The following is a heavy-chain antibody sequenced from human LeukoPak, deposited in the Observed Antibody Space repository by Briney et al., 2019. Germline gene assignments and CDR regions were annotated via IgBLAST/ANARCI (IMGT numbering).Heavy chain of an antibody. V-gene: IGHV4-28*03. D-gene: IGHD5-18*01. CDR2: VNFHGTS. CDR1: GYAIGSSHY. Sequence: SETLSLTCDVSGYAIGSSHYWGWIRQPPGRGLQWIGHVNFHGTSAYNASLRGRVTMSVDTSKNQFSLKLSSVTAADTAVYYCARDFLGYSYGWDYYYMDVWGKGTTVTVSS. CDR3: ARDFLGYSYGWDYYYMDV. J-gene: IGHJ6*03.